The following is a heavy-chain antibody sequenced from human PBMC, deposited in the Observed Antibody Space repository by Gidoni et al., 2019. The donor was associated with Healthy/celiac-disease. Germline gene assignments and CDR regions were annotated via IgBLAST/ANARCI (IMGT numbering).Heavy chain of an antibody. V-gene: IGHV4-59*08. CDR3: ARQGYSDWFDP. D-gene: IGHD5-18*01. Sequence: QVQLQESGPGPVKPSETLSLTCTVSGGSISSYYWSWIRQPPGKGLEWIGYIYYSGSTNYNPSLKRRVTISVDTSKNRFSLKLSSVTAADTAVYYCARQGYSDWFDPWGQGTLVTVSS. CDR1: GGSISSYY. J-gene: IGHJ5*02. CDR2: IYYSGST.